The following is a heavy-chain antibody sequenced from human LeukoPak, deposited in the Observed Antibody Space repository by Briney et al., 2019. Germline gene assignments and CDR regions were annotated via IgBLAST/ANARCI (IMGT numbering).Heavy chain of an antibody. CDR2: ICGTVSST. V-gene: IGHV3-23*01. CDR1: RFTLSNYA. CDR3: AKGSGITMIVH. Sequence: GGSLRLSRAVSRFTLSNYAMSCVRQAPGKGLEWVLAICGTVSSTYHADSVKGRFTIYRDNSKNTLYLQMNSLRAEDTAVYYCAKGSGITMIVHWGQGTLVTVSS. J-gene: IGHJ4*02. D-gene: IGHD3-22*01.